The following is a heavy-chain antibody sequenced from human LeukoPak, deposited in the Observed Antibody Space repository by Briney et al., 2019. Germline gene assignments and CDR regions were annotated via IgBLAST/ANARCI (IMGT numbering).Heavy chain of an antibody. D-gene: IGHD1-26*01. CDR2: SSFDGGTA. Sequence: GGSLRLSCAASGFTFSSYGIHWVRQAPGMGLEWVGDSSFDGGTAYNADSVKGRFTISRDNSEKTLYLQMNSLRVEDTATYYCATHNSGRYWNFFEYWGQGALVTVSS. J-gene: IGHJ4*02. CDR1: GFTFSSYG. V-gene: IGHV3-30*05. CDR3: ATHNSGRYWNFFEY.